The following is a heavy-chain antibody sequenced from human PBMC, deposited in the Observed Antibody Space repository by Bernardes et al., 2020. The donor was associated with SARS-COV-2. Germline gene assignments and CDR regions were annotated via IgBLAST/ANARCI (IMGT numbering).Heavy chain of an antibody. Sequence: GGSLRLSCAVSGFTFRSYWMHWVRQAPGKGLVWVSRINSDGSSTSYADSVKGRFTISRDNAKDTLYLQMNSLTAEDTAVYYCARGPNGGNFYVGDYWGQGIPVTVSS. CDR2: INSDGSST. CDR1: GFTFRSYW. J-gene: IGHJ4*02. D-gene: IGHD2-21*01. CDR3: ARGPNGGNFYVGDY. V-gene: IGHV3-74*01.